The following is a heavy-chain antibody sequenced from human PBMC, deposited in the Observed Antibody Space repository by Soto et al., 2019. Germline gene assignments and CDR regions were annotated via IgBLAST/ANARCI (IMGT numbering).Heavy chain of an antibody. D-gene: IGHD3-3*01. V-gene: IGHV4-59*01. CDR2: IYYSGST. J-gene: IGHJ5*02. CDR1: GGSLSSYY. CDR3: ARVSIFGVVAVGDNWFDP. Sequence: SETLSLTCTVSGGSLSSYYWSWIRQPPGKGLEWIGYIYYSGSTNYNPSLKSRVTISVDTSKNQFSLKLSSVTAADTAVYYCARVSIFGVVAVGDNWFDPWGQGTLVTVSS.